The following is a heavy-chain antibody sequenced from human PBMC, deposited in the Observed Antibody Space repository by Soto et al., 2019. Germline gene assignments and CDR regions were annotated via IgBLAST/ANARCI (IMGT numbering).Heavy chain of an antibody. D-gene: IGHD3-22*01. V-gene: IGHV1-18*01. CDR2: ISAYNGNT. CDR1: GGVFSSFG. J-gene: IGHJ4*02. Sequence: QVQLVQSGAEVKKPGSSVRVSCKSSGGVFSSFGLSCNTQHTPHPPQSMGWISAYNGNTNFDQNFQDRVTMTTDTSTSTAYLEVRNLTSDDTAVYYCARAGQYYDASGYANWGQGTLVTVSS. CDR3: ARAGQYYDASGYAN.